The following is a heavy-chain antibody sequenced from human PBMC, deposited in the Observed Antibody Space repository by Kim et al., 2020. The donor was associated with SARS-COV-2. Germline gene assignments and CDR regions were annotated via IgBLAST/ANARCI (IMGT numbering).Heavy chain of an antibody. CDR3: ARGEFVDSPEY. V-gene: IGHV3-33*01. CDR2: NK. J-gene: IGHJ4*02. D-gene: IGHD3-9*01. Sequence: NKHYGDSLSGRFTISRDNYKNILYLQMNSLGAEDTAVYYCARGEFVDSPEYWGQGTLVIVSS.